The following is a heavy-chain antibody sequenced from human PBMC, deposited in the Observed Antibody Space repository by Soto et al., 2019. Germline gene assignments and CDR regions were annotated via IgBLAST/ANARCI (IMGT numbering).Heavy chain of an antibody. J-gene: IGHJ5*02. D-gene: IGHD1-26*01. CDR1: GGSVSSGGYY. CDR3: ARCAGGSFSPDL. V-gene: IGHV4-61*08. Sequence: SDTLSLTCSVSGGSVSSGGYYWSWIRQPPGKGLEWIGYIHYSGSTNYNSSLKSRVAISADTSKNQFSLKVISVTAADSAVYYCARCAGGSFSPDLWGQGTLVTSPQ. CDR2: IHYSGST.